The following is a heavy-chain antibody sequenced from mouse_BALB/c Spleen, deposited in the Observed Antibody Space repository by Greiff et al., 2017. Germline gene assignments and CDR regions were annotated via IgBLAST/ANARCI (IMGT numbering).Heavy chain of an antibody. CDR1: GYTFSSYW. CDR2: ILPGSGST. CDR3: SYWDSKDY. Sequence: VKLVESGAELMKPGASVKISCKATGYTFSSYWIEWVKQRPGHGLEWIGEILPGSGSTNYNEKFKGKATFTADTSSNTAYMQLSSLTSEDSAVYYCSYWDSKDYWGQGTTLTVSS. J-gene: IGHJ2*01. V-gene: IGHV1-9*01. D-gene: IGHD4-1*01.